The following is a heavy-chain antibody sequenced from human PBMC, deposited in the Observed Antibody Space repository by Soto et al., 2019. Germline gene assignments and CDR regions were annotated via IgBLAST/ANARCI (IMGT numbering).Heavy chain of an antibody. Sequence: ESGGGVVQPGRSLRLSCAASGFTFSSYGMHWVRQAPGKGLEWVALISYDGSDKYYADSMKDRFTISRDNSKNTLYLQMNSLRVEDTAVYYCGAGQYFSDYWGQGTLVTVSS. CDR3: GAGQYFSDY. V-gene: IGHV3-30*03. CDR1: GFTFSSYG. J-gene: IGHJ4*02. D-gene: IGHD6-13*01. CDR2: ISYDGSDK.